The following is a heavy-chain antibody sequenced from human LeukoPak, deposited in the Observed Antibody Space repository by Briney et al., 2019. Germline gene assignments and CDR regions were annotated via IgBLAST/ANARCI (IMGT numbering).Heavy chain of an antibody. V-gene: IGHV3-21*01. CDR3: ARGPYYDSSGYDFDY. Sequence: GGSLRLSCAASGFTLSNSGMNWVRQAPGKGLEWVSSISSSGSYMYYADSVKGRFTISRDNSKNTLYLQMNSLRAEDTAVYYCARGPYYDSSGYDFDYWGQGTLVTVSS. J-gene: IGHJ4*02. D-gene: IGHD3-22*01. CDR1: GFTLSNSG. CDR2: ISSSGSYM.